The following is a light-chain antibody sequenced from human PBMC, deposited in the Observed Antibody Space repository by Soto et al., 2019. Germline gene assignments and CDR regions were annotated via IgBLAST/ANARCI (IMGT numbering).Light chain of an antibody. Sequence: DIQMTQSPSSLSASVGDRVTITCRASQDISNHLAWFQQKPGKAPKSLISLASTLQSGVPSRFSGSGSGTEFTLPIRSLQPEDFATYHCQQYTSYPLTFGQGTRLEIK. V-gene: IGKV1-16*01. CDR2: LAS. J-gene: IGKJ5*01. CDR1: QDISNH. CDR3: QQYTSYPLT.